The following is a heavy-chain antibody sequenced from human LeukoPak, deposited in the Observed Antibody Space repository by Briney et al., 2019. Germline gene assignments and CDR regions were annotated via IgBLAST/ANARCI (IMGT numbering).Heavy chain of an antibody. D-gene: IGHD3-16*02. J-gene: IGHJ1*01. CDR2: IIPILGIA. Sequence: SVKVSCKASGGTFSSYAISWVRQAPGQGLEWMGRIIPILGIANYAQKFQGRVTITADKSTGTAYMELSSLRSEDTAVYYCAREPYDYVWGSYRYPEYFQHWGQGTLVTVSS. CDR1: GGTFSSYA. CDR3: AREPYDYVWGSYRYPEYFQH. V-gene: IGHV1-69*04.